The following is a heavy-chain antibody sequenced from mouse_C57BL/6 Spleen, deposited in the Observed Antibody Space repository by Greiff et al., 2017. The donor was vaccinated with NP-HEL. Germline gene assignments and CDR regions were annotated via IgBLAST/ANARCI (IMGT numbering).Heavy chain of an antibody. J-gene: IGHJ1*03. Sequence: VQLKESGGGLVKPGGSLKLSCAASGFTFSSYAMSWVRQTPEKRLEWVATISDGGSYTYYPDNVKGRFTISRDNAKNNLYLQMSHLKSEDTAMYYCARELSPYGSSYEWYFDVWGTGTTVTVSS. D-gene: IGHD1-1*01. CDR3: ARELSPYGSSYEWYFDV. V-gene: IGHV5-4*01. CDR1: GFTFSSYA. CDR2: ISDGGSYT.